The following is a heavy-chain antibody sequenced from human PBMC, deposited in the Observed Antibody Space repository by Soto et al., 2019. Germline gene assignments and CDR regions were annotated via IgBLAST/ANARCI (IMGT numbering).Heavy chain of an antibody. J-gene: IGHJ3*01. CDR2: IHGDGSST. D-gene: IGHD1-20*01. V-gene: IGHV3-74*01. Sequence: GGSLRLSCAASGFTFSNYWMHWVRQAPGKGLVWVSRIHGDGSSTFYADSVKGRFTISRDNAKKMVYLQMNSLRAEDTAVYYCARGNWNTVWGQGTMVT. CDR3: ARGNWNTV. CDR1: GFTFSNYW.